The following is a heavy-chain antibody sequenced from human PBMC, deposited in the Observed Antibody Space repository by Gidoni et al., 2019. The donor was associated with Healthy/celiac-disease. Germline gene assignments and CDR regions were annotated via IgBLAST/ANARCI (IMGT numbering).Heavy chain of an antibody. V-gene: IGHV4-39*01. CDR1: GGPTSSSSYY. CDR2: IYYSGST. J-gene: IGHJ4*02. CDR3: ATVGGGYEAFDY. D-gene: IGHD5-12*01. Sequence: QLQLQESGPGLVKPSETLSLTCTVSGGPTSSSSYYWGWIRQPPGKGLEWIGSIYYSGSTYYNPSLKSRVTISVDTSKNQFSLKLGSVTAADTAVYYCATVGGGYEAFDYWGQGTLVTVSS.